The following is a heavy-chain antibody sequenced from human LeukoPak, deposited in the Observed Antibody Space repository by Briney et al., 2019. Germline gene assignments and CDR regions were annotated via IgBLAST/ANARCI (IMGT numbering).Heavy chain of an antibody. J-gene: IGHJ4*02. CDR2: IYYSGST. V-gene: IGHV4-59*01. CDR1: GGSISSYY. CDR3: ARGRMYYDILTGYYNVFAFDY. Sequence: PSETLSLTCTVSGGSISSYYWSWIRQPPGKGLEWIGYIYYSGSTNYNPSLKSRVTISVDTSKNQFSLKLSSVTAADTAVYYCARGRMYYDILTGYYNVFAFDYWGQGTLVTGSS. D-gene: IGHD3-9*01.